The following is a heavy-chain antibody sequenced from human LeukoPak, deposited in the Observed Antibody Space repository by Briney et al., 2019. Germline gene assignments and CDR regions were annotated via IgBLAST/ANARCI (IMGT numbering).Heavy chain of an antibody. V-gene: IGHV3-33*03. J-gene: IGHJ5*02. D-gene: IGHD2-15*01. CDR1: GFTFSSYG. Sequence: GGSLRLSCAASGFTFSSYGMHWVRQAPGKGLEWVAVIWYDGSNKYYADSVKGRFTISRDNAKNSLYLQMNSLRAEDTALYYCAKAVVEDTWFDPWGQGTLVTVSS. CDR2: IWYDGSNK. CDR3: AKAVVEDTWFDP.